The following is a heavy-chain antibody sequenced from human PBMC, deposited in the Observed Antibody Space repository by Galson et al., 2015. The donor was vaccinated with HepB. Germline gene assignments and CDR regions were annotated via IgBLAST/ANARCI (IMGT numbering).Heavy chain of an antibody. CDR3: ACTVTTTNHWYFDL. CDR1: GFTFSSYE. D-gene: IGHD4-17*01. CDR2: ISSSGSTI. V-gene: IGHV3-48*03. J-gene: IGHJ2*01. Sequence: FLRLSCAASGFTFSSYEMNWVRQAPGKGLEWVSYISSSGSTIYYADSVKGRFTISRDNAKNSLYLQMNSLRAEDTAVYYCACTVTTTNHWYFDLWGRGTLVTVSS.